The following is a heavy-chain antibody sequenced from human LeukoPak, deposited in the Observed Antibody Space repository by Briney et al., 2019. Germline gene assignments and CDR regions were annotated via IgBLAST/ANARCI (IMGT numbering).Heavy chain of an antibody. CDR1: GFTVSSNY. V-gene: IGHV3-66*01. J-gene: IGHJ4*02. CDR3: VTDRIGYQLSDY. Sequence: GGSLRLSCAASGFTVSSNYMSWVRQAPGKGLEWVSVIYSGGSTYYADSVKGRFTISRDNSKNTLYLQMNSLRAEDTAVCYCVTDRIGYQLSDYWGQGTLVTVSS. D-gene: IGHD2-2*01. CDR2: IYSGGST.